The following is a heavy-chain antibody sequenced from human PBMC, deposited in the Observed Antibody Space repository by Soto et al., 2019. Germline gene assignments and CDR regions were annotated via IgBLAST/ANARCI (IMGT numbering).Heavy chain of an antibody. V-gene: IGHV1-18*01. D-gene: IGHD3-3*01. CDR2: ISAYNGNT. CDR1: GYTFTSYG. J-gene: IGHJ5*02. Sequence: QVQLVQSGAEVKKPGASVKVSCKASGYTFTSYGISWVRQAPGQGLEWMGWISAYNGNTNYAQKLQGRVTMTTDTSTSTAYMSLRSLRSDDTPVYYCARVGVYPISGVVTENWFDPWGQGTLVTVSS. CDR3: ARVGVYPISGVVTENWFDP.